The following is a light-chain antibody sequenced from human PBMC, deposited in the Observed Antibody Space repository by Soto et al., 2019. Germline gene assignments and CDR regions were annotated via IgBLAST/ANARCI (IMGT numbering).Light chain of an antibody. CDR2: DAS. CDR1: QSVSSN. V-gene: IGKV3-15*01. Sequence: RVMPQSPATLSVSPVERSTLSLRASQSVSSNLAWYQQTPGQAHRLIIYDASKRATGIPARFSGSGSETEFTLTISRLQSEDFAVYYCQQYNNWPPITVGQGTRLEI. CDR3: QQYNNWPPIT. J-gene: IGKJ5*01.